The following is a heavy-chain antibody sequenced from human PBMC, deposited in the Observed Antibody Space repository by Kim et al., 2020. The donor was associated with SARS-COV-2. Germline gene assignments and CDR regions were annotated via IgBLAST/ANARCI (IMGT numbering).Heavy chain of an antibody. CDR2: ISSSSSTI. Sequence: GGSLRLSCAASGFTFSSYSMNWVRQAPGKGLEWVSYISSSSSTIYYADSVKGRFTISRDNAKNSLYLQMNSLRDEDTAVYYCARERVPPRWYYDSSGYHDAFDIWGQGTMVTVSS. CDR3: ARERVPPRWYYDSSGYHDAFDI. CDR1: GFTFSSYS. V-gene: IGHV3-48*02. D-gene: IGHD3-22*01. J-gene: IGHJ3*02.